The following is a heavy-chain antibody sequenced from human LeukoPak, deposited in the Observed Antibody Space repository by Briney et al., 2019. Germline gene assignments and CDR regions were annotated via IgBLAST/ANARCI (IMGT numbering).Heavy chain of an antibody. V-gene: IGHV5-51*01. CDR3: ARPLYYYDSSGYYESAFGI. J-gene: IGHJ3*02. CDR2: IYPGDSDT. CDR1: GYSFTSYW. D-gene: IGHD3-22*01. Sequence: GESLKISCKGSGYSFTSYWIGWVRQMPGKGLEWMGIIYPGDSDTRYSPSFQGQVTISADKSISTAYLQWSSLKASDTAMYYCARPLYYYDSSGYYESAFGIWGQGTMVTVSS.